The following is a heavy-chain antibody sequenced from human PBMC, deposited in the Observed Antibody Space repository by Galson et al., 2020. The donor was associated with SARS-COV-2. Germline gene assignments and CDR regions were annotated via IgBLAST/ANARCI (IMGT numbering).Heavy chain of an antibody. Sequence: GGSLRLSCAASGFTFDDYAMHWVRQAPGTGLEWVSGISWNSGSIGYADSVKGRFTISRDNAKNSLYLQMNSLRAEDTALYYCAKEAYKAGFQHWGQGTLVTVSS. CDR2: ISWNSGSI. D-gene: IGHD3-16*01. J-gene: IGHJ1*01. V-gene: IGHV3-9*01. CDR3: AKEAYKAGFQH. CDR1: GFTFDDYA.